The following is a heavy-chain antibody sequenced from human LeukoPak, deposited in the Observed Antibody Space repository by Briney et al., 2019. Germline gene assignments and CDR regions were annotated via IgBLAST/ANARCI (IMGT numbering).Heavy chain of an antibody. CDR2: ISGNGGST. Sequence: GGSLRLSCATSQFNFNNFGMTWVRQASGKGLEWVSSISGNGGSTQYADSVQGRFAISRDNSKNTLYLQMNSLRAEDTAVYYCAKDPNGDYIGTFDIWGQGTMVTVSS. CDR3: AKDPNGDYIGTFDI. CDR1: QFNFNNFG. J-gene: IGHJ3*02. D-gene: IGHD4-17*01. V-gene: IGHV3-23*01.